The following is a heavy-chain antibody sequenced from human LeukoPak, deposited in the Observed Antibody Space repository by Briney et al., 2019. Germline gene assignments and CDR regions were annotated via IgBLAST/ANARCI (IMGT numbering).Heavy chain of an antibody. V-gene: IGHV4-59*01. D-gene: IGHD1-7*01. CDR3: ARVRNYFDP. CDR1: GGSISSYY. CDR2: IYYSGST. J-gene: IGHJ5*02. Sequence: SETLPLTCTVSGGSISSYYWSWIRQPPGKGLEWIGYIYYSGSTNYNPSLKSRVTISVDTSKNQFSLKLSSVTAADTAVYYCARVRNYFDPWGQGTLVTVSS.